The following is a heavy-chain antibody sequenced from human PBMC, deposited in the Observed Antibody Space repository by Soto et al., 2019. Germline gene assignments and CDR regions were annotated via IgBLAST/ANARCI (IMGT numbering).Heavy chain of an antibody. J-gene: IGHJ4*02. D-gene: IGHD6-19*01. Sequence: GESLKISCKGFDYTFAAYWIGWVRQMPGKGLEWMGVINPRDSDVKYSPPFEGQVTISANKSISTAYLQWSSLKASDTAMYYCARHWIYSSGWYYLDYCGKRTLVTASS. CDR3: ARHWIYSSGWYYLDY. CDR2: INPRDSDV. V-gene: IGHV5-51*01. CDR1: DYTFAAYW.